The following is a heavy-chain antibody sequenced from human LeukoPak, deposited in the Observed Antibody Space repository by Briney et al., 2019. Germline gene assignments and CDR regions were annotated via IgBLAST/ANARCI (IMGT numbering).Heavy chain of an antibody. D-gene: IGHD2-2*01. CDR3: ARGYCSSTSCYGPNWFDP. CDR1: GGSISSSSYY. J-gene: IGHJ5*02. Sequence: PSETLSLTCTVSGGSISSSSYYWSWIRQPPGKGLEWIGEINHSGSTNYNPSLKSRVTISVDTSKNQFSLKLSSVTAADTAVYYCARGYCSSTSCYGPNWFDPWGQGTLVTVSS. CDR2: INHSGST. V-gene: IGHV4-39*07.